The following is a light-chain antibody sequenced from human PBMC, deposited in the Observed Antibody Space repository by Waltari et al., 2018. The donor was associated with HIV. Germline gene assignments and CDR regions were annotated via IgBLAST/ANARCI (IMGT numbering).Light chain of an antibody. V-gene: IGLV1-51*01. J-gene: IGLJ3*02. CDR3: GTWDTSLGAGV. CDR1: RFKVGHDF. CDR2: DND. Sequence: QSVFTPPPSVAAAPGQKVTISCSGSRFKVGHDFVSLYQHLPGAAPKLLIYDNDKRPSGISDRVSGSKSGTSATLGITGLQTGDEADYYCGTWDTSLGAGVFGGGTKLTVL.